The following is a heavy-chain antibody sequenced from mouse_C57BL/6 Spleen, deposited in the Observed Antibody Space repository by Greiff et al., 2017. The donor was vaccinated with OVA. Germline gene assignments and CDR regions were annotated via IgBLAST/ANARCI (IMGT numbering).Heavy chain of an antibody. V-gene: IGHV1-59*01. CDR1: GYTFTSYW. CDR3: ARSAPYDSYSWFAY. D-gene: IGHD2-3*01. Sequence: QVQLQQPGAELVRPGTSVKLSCKASGYTFTSYWMHWVKQRPGQGLEWIGVIDPSDSYTTYNQKFKGKATLTVDTSSSTAYMQLSSLTSEDSAVYYCARSAPYDSYSWFAYWGQGTLVTVSA. CDR2: IDPSDSYT. J-gene: IGHJ3*01.